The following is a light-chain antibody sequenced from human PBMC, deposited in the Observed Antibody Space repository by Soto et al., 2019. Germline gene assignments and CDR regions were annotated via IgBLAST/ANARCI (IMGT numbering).Light chain of an antibody. CDR1: QDIRNE. J-gene: IGKJ5*01. V-gene: IGKV1-6*02. CDR2: AAS. Sequence: IQMTQSPSSLSASVSPPVTIICRASQDIRNELGWYQQKPGTAPKILIYAASSLHSGVPSRFSGSGAGTDFTLTISSLQPEDFATYYCQQFNNYPITFGQGTRLEIK. CDR3: QQFNNYPIT.